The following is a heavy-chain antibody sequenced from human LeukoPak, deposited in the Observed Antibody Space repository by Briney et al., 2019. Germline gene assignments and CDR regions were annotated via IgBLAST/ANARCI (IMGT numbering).Heavy chain of an antibody. Sequence: ASVKVSCKASGGTFSSYAISWVRQAPGQGLEWMGWMNPNTGNTGSAQRFQGRVTMTRDTSISTAYMELRSEDTAVYYCARGPLVRLPSSFDPWGQGTLVTVSS. CDR1: GGTFSSYA. V-gene: IGHV1-8*02. D-gene: IGHD3-9*01. CDR2: MNPNTGNT. J-gene: IGHJ5*02. CDR3: ARGPLVRLPSSFDP.